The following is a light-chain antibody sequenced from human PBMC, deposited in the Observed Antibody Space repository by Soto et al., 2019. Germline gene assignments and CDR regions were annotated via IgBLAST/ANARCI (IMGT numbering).Light chain of an antibody. CDR1: SSDIGAYNY. Sequence: QSVLTQPPSASGSPGQSVTISCTGTSSDIGAYNYVSWYQQHPGKAPKLMIYEFSKRPSGVPDRFSGSKSGNTASLTVSGLQAEAEDDYYCSSYAGSSTGVFGGGTKLTVL. V-gene: IGLV2-8*01. J-gene: IGLJ3*02. CDR2: EFS. CDR3: SSYAGSSTGV.